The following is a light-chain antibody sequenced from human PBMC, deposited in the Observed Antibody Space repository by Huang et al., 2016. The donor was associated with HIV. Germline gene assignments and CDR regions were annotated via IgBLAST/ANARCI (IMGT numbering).Light chain of an antibody. CDR1: QDITND. V-gene: IGKV1-6*02. J-gene: IGKJ1*01. CDR3: LQDFNYPRT. CDR2: GAS. Sequence: AIQLTQSPSSLSASVGDRVTITCRASQDITNDLGWYQQKPGKAPKLLISGASTLRGGDPSRFSGSGSGADFTLTISSQQPEDFASYFCLQDFNYPRTFGQGTRVEIK.